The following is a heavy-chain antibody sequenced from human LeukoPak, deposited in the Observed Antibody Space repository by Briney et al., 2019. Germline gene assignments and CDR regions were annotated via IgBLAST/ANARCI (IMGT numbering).Heavy chain of an antibody. J-gene: IGHJ4*02. CDR3: ARDGVDTAMVTAGYNY. V-gene: IGHV1-3*01. CDR2: INAGNGNT. Sequence: ASVKVSCKASGYTFTSYAMHWVRQAPGQRLEWMGWINAGNGNTKYSQKFQGRVTITRDTSASTAYMELSSLRSEDTAEYYCARDGVDTAMVTAGYNYWGQGTLVTVSS. CDR1: GYTFTSYA. D-gene: IGHD5-18*01.